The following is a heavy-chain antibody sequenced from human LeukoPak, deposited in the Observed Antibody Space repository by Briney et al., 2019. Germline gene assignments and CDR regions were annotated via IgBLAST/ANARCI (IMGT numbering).Heavy chain of an antibody. D-gene: IGHD6-19*01. V-gene: IGHV4-39*01. CDR1: GGSISSSSYY. CDR2: IYYSGST. CDR3: ARLQQWLATEYFDY. Sequence: PSEALSLTCTVPGGSISSSSYYWGWIRQPPGKGLEWIGRIYYSGSTYYNPSLTSRVTISVDTSKNQFSLKLSSVTAADTAVYYCARLQQWLATEYFDYWGQGTLVTVSS. J-gene: IGHJ4*02.